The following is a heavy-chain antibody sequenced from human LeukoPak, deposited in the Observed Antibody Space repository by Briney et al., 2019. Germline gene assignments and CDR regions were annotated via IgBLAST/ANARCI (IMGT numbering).Heavy chain of an antibody. CDR2: INHSGST. D-gene: IGHD6-13*01. Sequence: PSETLSLTCAVYGGSFSGYYWSWIRRPPGKGLEWIGEINHSGSTNYNPSLKSRVTISVDTSKNQFSLKLSSVTAADTAVYYCARGLGYSSSWYQYWGQGTLVTVSS. CDR1: GGSFSGYY. CDR3: ARGLGYSSSWYQY. J-gene: IGHJ4*02. V-gene: IGHV4-34*01.